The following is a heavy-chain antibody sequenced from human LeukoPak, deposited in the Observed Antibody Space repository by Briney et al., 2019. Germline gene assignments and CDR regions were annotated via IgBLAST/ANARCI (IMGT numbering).Heavy chain of an antibody. D-gene: IGHD2-15*01. Sequence: ASVTVSCKASGYTFTGYYMHWVRQAPGQGLEWMGWINPNSGGTNYAQKFQGRVTMTRDTSISTAYMELSRLRSDDTAVYYCARVPRYCSGGSCYRWFDPWGQGTLVTVSS. J-gene: IGHJ5*02. CDR1: GYTFTGYY. V-gene: IGHV1-2*02. CDR3: ARVPRYCSGGSCYRWFDP. CDR2: INPNSGGT.